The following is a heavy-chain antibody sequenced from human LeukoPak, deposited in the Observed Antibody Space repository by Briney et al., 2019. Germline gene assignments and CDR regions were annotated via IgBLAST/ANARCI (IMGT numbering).Heavy chain of an antibody. Sequence: SETLSLTCTVSGGSVSRDYWSWIWQPAPKGLERIGRIYTTGSTNSNPSLKLRVSISVDASKNHFSLSLSSVTAADTAVYYCATDCGGGTSCGYYYYYYGMDVWGQGTTVTVSS. V-gene: IGHV4-4*07. J-gene: IGHJ6*02. CDR3: ATDCGGGTSCGYYYYYYGMDV. CDR1: GGSVSRDY. D-gene: IGHD2-2*01. CDR2: IYTTGST.